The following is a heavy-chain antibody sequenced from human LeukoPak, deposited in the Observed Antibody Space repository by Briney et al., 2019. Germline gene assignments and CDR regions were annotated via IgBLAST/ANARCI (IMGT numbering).Heavy chain of an antibody. D-gene: IGHD6-13*01. V-gene: IGHV3-48*01. Sequence: GGSLRLSCAASGFTFSSYSMNWVRQAPGKGLEWVSYISSSSTIYYADSVKGRFTISRDNAKNSLYLQMNSLRAEDTAVYYCARGRSSSWSGWGQGTLVTVSS. CDR3: ARGRSSSWSG. J-gene: IGHJ4*02. CDR2: ISSSSTI. CDR1: GFTFSSYS.